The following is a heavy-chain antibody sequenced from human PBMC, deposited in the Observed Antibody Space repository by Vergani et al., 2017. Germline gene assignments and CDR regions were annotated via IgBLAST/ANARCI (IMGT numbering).Heavy chain of an antibody. CDR3: ARDLRLLYNRFDP. CDR2: TWYDGNNK. V-gene: IGHV3-33*01. D-gene: IGHD1-14*01. CDR1: GFTFNQYG. Sequence: VQLLESGGDLVQPGGFLRLSCAASGFTFNQYGMHWVRQAPGKGLEWVAVTWYDGNNKQYADSVKGRFTISRDNSKSTMYLQMNSLRDEDTGVYYCARDLRLLYNRFDPWGQGTLVTVSS. J-gene: IGHJ5*02.